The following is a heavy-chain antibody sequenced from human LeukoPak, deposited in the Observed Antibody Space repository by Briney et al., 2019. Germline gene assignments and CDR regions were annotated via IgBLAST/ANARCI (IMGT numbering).Heavy chain of an antibody. CDR2: INPNSGGT. CDR1: GYTFTGYY. Sequence: ASVKVSCKASGYTFTGYYMHWVRQAPGQGLEWMGWINPNSGGTNYAQKFQGRVTMTRDTSISTAYMELSRLRSDDTAVYYCARGWDRGIAAAEDYWGQGTLVTVSS. V-gene: IGHV1-2*02. D-gene: IGHD6-13*01. J-gene: IGHJ4*02. CDR3: ARGWDRGIAAAEDY.